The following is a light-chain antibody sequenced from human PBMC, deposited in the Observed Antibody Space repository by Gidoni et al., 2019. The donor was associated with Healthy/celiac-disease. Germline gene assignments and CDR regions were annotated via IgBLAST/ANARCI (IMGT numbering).Light chain of an antibody. Sequence: DIQMTQSPSSLSASVGDRVTITCQASQDISNYLNWYQQKPGKAPKLLIYDASNLETGIPSRFSGSGSGTDFTFTISSLQPEDIATYYCQQYDNLSLTFACXTKVEIK. CDR1: QDISNY. CDR2: DAS. J-gene: IGKJ4*01. V-gene: IGKV1-33*01. CDR3: QQYDNLSLT.